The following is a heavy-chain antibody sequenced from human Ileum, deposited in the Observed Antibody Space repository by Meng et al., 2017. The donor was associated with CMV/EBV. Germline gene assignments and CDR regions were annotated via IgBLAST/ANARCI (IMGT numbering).Heavy chain of an antibody. CDR3: ARASPQRRFLSY. J-gene: IGHJ4*02. Sequence: HVQQREWGPGYLKTSENLSLMCAVYSGAFMEYKWTWIRQPPGKGLEWIGEISHVGDTNYNPSLRGRVTISVDMSKKQFSLNLASVTAADTAIYYCARASPQRRFLSYWGQGTLVTVSS. CDR1: SGAFMEYK. D-gene: IGHD3-3*01. CDR2: ISHVGDT. V-gene: IGHV4-34*01.